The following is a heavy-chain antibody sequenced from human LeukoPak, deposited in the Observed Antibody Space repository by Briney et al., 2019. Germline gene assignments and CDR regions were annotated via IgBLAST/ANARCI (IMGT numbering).Heavy chain of an antibody. CDR3: AREGSSYYDSGGYLFDY. Sequence: KPSETLSLTCTVSGASISRSYWTWIRQPPGKGLEWIGCIYNSVPASYNPSLKSRATMSVDTSKNQFSLKVTSVTAADTAVYYCAREGSSYYDSGGYLFDYWGQGTLVTVSS. CDR1: GASISRSY. CDR2: IYNSVPA. D-gene: IGHD3-22*01. J-gene: IGHJ4*02. V-gene: IGHV4-59*01.